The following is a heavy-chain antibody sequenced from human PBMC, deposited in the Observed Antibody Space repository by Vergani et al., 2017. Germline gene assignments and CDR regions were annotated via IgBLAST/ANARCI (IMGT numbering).Heavy chain of an antibody. V-gene: IGHV5-51*01. CDR1: GYSFTSYW. CDR2: IYPGDSDT. Sequence: EVQLVQSGAEVKKPGESLKISCKGSGYSFTSYWIGWVRQLPGKGLEWMGIIYPGDSDTRYSPSFQGQVTISADKSISTAYLQWSSLKASDTAMYYCARGVCVINRMDDAFDIWGQGTMVTVSS. D-gene: IGHD1-14*01. J-gene: IGHJ3*02. CDR3: ARGVCVINRMDDAFDI.